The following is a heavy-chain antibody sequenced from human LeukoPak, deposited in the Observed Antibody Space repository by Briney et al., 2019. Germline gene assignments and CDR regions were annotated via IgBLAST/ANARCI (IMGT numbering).Heavy chain of an antibody. Sequence: GASVKVSCKASGYTFTSYYMHWVRQAPGQGLEWMGRGNPSGGSTRYAQKFQGRVTITTDESTSTAYMELSSLRSEDTAVYYCARNRVLRFLEWLPDYWGQGSLVTVSS. V-gene: IGHV1-46*01. D-gene: IGHD3-3*01. CDR3: ARNRVLRFLEWLPDY. CDR2: GNPSGGST. J-gene: IGHJ4*02. CDR1: GYTFTSYY.